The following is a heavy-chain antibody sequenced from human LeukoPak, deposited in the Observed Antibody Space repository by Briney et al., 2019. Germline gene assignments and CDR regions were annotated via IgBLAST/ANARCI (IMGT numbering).Heavy chain of an antibody. CDR3: ARGWLQLDY. CDR1: GFNFSIYA. J-gene: IGHJ4*02. V-gene: IGHV3-64*01. Sequence: GGSLRLSCAASGFNFSIYAMHWVRQAPGKGLEYVSGITSNGDSTYYGNSVKGRFTISRDNSKNTLYLQMGSLRPEDTAVYYCARGWLQLDYWGQGTLVTVSS. D-gene: IGHD5-24*01. CDR2: ITSNGDST.